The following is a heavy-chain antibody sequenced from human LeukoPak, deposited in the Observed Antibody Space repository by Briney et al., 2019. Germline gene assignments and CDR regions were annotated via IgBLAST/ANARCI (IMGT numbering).Heavy chain of an antibody. D-gene: IGHD3-22*01. CDR3: AKDYYGSPFYYMDV. Sequence: PGGSLRLSCAASGFIFSNYAMSWVRQAPGKGLEWVSGISSSGGSTYYADSVKGRFTISRDNSQNTLHLQMNSLRAEDTAVYYCAKDYYGSPFYYMDVWGKGTTVTVSS. CDR1: GFIFSNYA. J-gene: IGHJ6*03. CDR2: ISSSGGST. V-gene: IGHV3-23*01.